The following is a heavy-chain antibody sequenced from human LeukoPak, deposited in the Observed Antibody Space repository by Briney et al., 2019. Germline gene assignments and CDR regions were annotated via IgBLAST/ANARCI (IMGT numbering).Heavy chain of an antibody. J-gene: IGHJ4*02. D-gene: IGHD5-18*01. CDR1: GFTFSSYE. V-gene: IGHV3-7*01. Sequence: GGSLRLSCAASGFTFSSYEMNWVRQAPGKGLEWVANIKQDGSEKYYVDSVKGRFTISRDNAKNSLYLQMNSLRAEDTAVYYCARDEGYSYGYVDYWGQGTLVTVSS. CDR3: ARDEGYSYGYVDY. CDR2: IKQDGSEK.